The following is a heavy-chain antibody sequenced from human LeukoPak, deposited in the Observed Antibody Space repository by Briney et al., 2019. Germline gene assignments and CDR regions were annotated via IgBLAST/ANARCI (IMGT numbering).Heavy chain of an antibody. CDR3: ARDQNPMGY. D-gene: IGHD3-16*01. CDR1: GYTFTSYA. J-gene: IGHJ4*02. V-gene: IGHV1-3*01. Sequence: VASVKVSCKASGYTFTSYAMHWVRQSPGQRLEWMGWTNAGNGNTKYSQKFQGRVTITRDTSASTAYMELSSLRSEDTAVYYCARDQNPMGYWGQGTLVTVSS. CDR2: TNAGNGNT.